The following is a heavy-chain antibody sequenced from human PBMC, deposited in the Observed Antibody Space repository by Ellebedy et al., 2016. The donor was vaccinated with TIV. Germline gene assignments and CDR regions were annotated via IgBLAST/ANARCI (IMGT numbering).Heavy chain of an antibody. V-gene: IGHV3-11*06. J-gene: IGHJ4*02. CDR3: ARADYYDSSGYYY. CDR1: GFTFSDYY. Sequence: PGGSLRLSCAASGFTFSDYYTSWIRQAPGKGLEWVSYISSSSSYTNYADSVKGRFTISRDNAKNSLYLQMNSLRAEDTAVYYCARADYYDSSGYYYWGQGTLVTVSS. D-gene: IGHD3-22*01. CDR2: ISSSSSYT.